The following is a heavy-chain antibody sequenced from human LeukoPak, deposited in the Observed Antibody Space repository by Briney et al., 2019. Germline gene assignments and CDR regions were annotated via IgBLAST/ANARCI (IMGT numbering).Heavy chain of an antibody. CDR2: ISSSSSYI. V-gene: IGHV3-21*01. D-gene: IGHD2-8*01. J-gene: IGHJ3*02. CDR1: GFTFSSYS. Sequence: GGSLRLSCAASGFTFSSYSMNWVRQAPGKGLEWVSSISSSSSYIYYADSVKGRFTISRDNAKNSLYLQMNSLRAEDMAVYYCASQYCTNGVCYTFAFDIWGQGTMVTVSS. CDR3: ASQYCTNGVCYTFAFDI.